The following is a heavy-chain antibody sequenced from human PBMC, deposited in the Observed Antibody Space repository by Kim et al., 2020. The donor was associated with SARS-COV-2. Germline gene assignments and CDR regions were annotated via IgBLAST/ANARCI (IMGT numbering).Heavy chain of an antibody. V-gene: IGHV3-74*01. CDR3: TRDVEYCRRPTCPGFDY. CDR2: INSDGTVT. D-gene: IGHD2-2*01. Sequence: GGSLRLSCTATGFSFTTYWMHWVRQAPGEGPVWVSRINSDGTVTNYADFVKGRFTISRDNAKNTLYLQMNSLTAEDTALYYCTRDVEYCRRPTCPGFDYWGQGSLVTVSS. J-gene: IGHJ4*02. CDR1: GFSFTTYW.